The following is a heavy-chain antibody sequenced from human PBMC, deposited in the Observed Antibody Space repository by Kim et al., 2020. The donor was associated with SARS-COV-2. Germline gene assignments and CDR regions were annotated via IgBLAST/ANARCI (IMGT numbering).Heavy chain of an antibody. CDR1: GGSISSSSYY. D-gene: IGHD6-19*01. J-gene: IGHJ4*02. CDR3: ARLIPSGWYFDY. CDR2: VYYNGNT. Sequence: SETLSLTCTVSGGSISSSSYYWGWIRQSPGRGLEWIGSVYYNGNTYYNPSLKSRLTISVDTSKNQFSLDLSSVTAADTTVYSCARLIPSGWYFDYWGQGTLVTVSS. V-gene: IGHV4-39*01.